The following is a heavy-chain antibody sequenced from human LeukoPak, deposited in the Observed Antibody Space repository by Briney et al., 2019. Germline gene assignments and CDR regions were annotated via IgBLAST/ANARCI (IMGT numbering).Heavy chain of an antibody. CDR2: IIPIFGTA. Sequence: GSSVKVSCKASGGTFSSYAISWVRQAPGQGLEWMGGIIPIFGTANYAQKFQGRVTITADESTSTAYMELSSLRSEDTAVYYCASQISGSQNLDAFDIWGQGTMVTVSS. CDR1: GGTFSSYA. V-gene: IGHV1-69*01. J-gene: IGHJ3*02. CDR3: ASQISGSQNLDAFDI. D-gene: IGHD3-10*01.